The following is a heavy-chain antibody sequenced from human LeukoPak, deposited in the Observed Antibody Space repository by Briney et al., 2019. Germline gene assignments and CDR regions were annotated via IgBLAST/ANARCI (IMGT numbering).Heavy chain of an antibody. Sequence: GASVKGSCKASGYTFTDYYMHWVRQAPGQGLEWMGWIIPNSGGTNYAQKFQGRVTMTRDTSISTAYMELSRLKSDDTAVYYCARVHFYDSSGYSLINPWGQGTLVTVSS. D-gene: IGHD3-22*01. V-gene: IGHV1-2*02. CDR3: ARVHFYDSSGYSLINP. CDR2: IIPNSGGT. CDR1: GYTFTDYY. J-gene: IGHJ4*02.